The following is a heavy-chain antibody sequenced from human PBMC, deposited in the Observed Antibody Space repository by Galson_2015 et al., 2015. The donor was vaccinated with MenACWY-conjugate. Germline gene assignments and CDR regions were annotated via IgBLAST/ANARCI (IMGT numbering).Heavy chain of an antibody. Sequence: SVKVSCKASGYTFTNYAMHWVRQAPGQRLEWMGWINAGNGNTKYSQKFQGRVTITKDTSASTAYMELNSLRSEDTAVYYCARGEITIFGVLIIGWFDPWGQGTLVTVSS. J-gene: IGHJ5*02. V-gene: IGHV1-3*01. CDR2: INAGNGNT. CDR3: ARGEITIFGVLIIGWFDP. CDR1: GYTFTNYA. D-gene: IGHD3-3*01.